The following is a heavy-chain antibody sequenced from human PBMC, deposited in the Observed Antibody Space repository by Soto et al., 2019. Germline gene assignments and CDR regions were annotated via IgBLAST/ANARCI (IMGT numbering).Heavy chain of an antibody. CDR2: IYYSGST. CDR1: GGSISSSSYY. V-gene: IGHV4-39*01. J-gene: IGHJ4*02. Sequence: SETLSLTCTVSGGSISSSSYYWGWIRQPPGKGLEWIGSIYYSGSTYYNPSLKSRITISVDTSKNQFSLNLSSVTAADTAVYYCARHGPRGSPKPFDFWGQGTLVTVSS. D-gene: IGHD1-26*01. CDR3: ARHGPRGSPKPFDF.